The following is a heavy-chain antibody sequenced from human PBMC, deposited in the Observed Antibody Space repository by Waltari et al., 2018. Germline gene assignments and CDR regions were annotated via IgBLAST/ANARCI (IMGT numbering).Heavy chain of an antibody. CDR2: IKEDGSEI. D-gene: IGHD3-16*01. CDR1: GFTFRKYW. J-gene: IGHJ5*02. Sequence: EVRLVESGGGLVQPGGSLRLPCAASGFTFRKYWMRWVRQAPGRGLEWVANIKEDGSEIYYVDSVEGRFTVSRDNAKNSLYLQMTSLRAEDTAIYYCSSLYGGFDPWGQGTLVTVSS. V-gene: IGHV3-7*01. CDR3: SSLYGGFDP.